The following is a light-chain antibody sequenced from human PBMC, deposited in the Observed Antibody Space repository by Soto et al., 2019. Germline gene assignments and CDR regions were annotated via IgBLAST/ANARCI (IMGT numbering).Light chain of an antibody. CDR2: DAS. V-gene: IGKV1-13*02. J-gene: IGKJ5*01. CDR1: QGISSA. CDR3: QQLNTFPFT. Sequence: AIPLTQSPSSLSASVGDRVSITCRASQGISSALAWYQHKPGKPPKLLIYDASSLQSGVPSRFSGSESGTDCTLTISSLQSDDFAIYYCQQLNTFPFTFGQGTLLEIK.